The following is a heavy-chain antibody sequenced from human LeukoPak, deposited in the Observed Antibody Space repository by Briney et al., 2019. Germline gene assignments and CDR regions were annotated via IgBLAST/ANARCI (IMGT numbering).Heavy chain of an antibody. CDR2: IHYSGST. CDR3: AREDPDGELLGY. J-gene: IGHJ4*02. D-gene: IGHD1-26*01. Sequence: SQTLSLTCTVSGGSISSGGYYWSWIRQHPGKGLEWIGYIHYSGSTYYNPSLKSRVTISVDTSKNQFSLKLSSVTAADTAVYYCAREDPDGELLGYWGQGTLVTVSS. V-gene: IGHV4-31*03. CDR1: GGSISSGGYY.